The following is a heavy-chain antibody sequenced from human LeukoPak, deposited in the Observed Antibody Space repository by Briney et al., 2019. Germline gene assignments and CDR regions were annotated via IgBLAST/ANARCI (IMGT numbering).Heavy chain of an antibody. V-gene: IGHV3-23*01. CDR3: AKASWVSSTDAVR. CDR1: GLSFSTFA. Sequence: PGGSLRLSCAPSGLSFSTFAMSWVRQRPATGLEWVSSIRVNGETFYADSVKGRFTLSSDSSRNTVYFQLNNLRVEDTAIYYCAKASWVSSTDAVRWGQGTLVTVSS. D-gene: IGHD3-16*01. CDR2: IRVNGET. J-gene: IGHJ4*02.